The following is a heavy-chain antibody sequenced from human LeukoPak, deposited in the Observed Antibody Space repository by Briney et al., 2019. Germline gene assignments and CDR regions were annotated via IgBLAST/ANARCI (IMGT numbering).Heavy chain of an antibody. Sequence: SETLSLTCAVYGGSFSGYYWSWIRQPPGKGLEWMGEINHSGSTNYNPSLKSRVTISVDTSKNQFSLELSSVTAADTAVYYCARGPDYGDLALRDYWGQGTLVTVSS. D-gene: IGHD4-17*01. CDR1: GGSFSGYY. CDR2: INHSGST. V-gene: IGHV4-34*01. CDR3: ARGPDYGDLALRDY. J-gene: IGHJ4*02.